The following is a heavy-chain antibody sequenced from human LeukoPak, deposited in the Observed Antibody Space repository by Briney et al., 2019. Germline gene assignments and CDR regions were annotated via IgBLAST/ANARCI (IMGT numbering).Heavy chain of an antibody. CDR2: IYTSGST. CDR3: AKAAAGVDY. CDR1: GGSISSGSYY. V-gene: IGHV4-61*02. D-gene: IGHD6-13*01. J-gene: IGHJ4*02. Sequence: SETLSLTCTVSGGSISSGSYYWSWIRQPAGKGLEWIGRIYTSGSTNYNPSLKSRVTMSVDTSKNQFSLKLSSVTAADTAVYYCAKAAAGVDYWGQGTLVTVSS.